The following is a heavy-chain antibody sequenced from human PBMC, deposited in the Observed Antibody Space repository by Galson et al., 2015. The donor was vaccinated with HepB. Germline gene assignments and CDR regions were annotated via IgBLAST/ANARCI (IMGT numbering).Heavy chain of an antibody. J-gene: IGHJ4*02. CDR2: VSTSGDRT. V-gene: IGHV3-23*01. D-gene: IGHD3-22*01. CDR1: GFTFRNSA. CDR3: AKSGYDGSGYGFNDY. Sequence: SLRLSCAASGFTFRNSAMTWVRQVPGKGLEWVSGVSTSGDRTYYPDSVRGQFSMSRDNSKNTVYLQMNDLRPEDTAIYYCAKSGYDGSGYGFNDYWGQGTLVTVTS.